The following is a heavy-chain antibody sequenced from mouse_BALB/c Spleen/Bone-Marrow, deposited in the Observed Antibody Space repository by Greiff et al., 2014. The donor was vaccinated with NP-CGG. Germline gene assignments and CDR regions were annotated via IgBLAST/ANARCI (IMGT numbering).Heavy chain of an antibody. CDR1: GYTFTSYY. CDR3: TRDHYYYGSSYWYFDV. CDR2: INPSNGGT. J-gene: IGHJ1*01. Sequence: QVQLKVSGAELVKPGASVKLSCKASGYTFTSYYMYWVKQRPGQGLEWIGGINPSNGGTNFNEKFKSKATLTVDKSSSTAYMQLSSLTSEDSAVYYCTRDHYYYGSSYWYFDVWGAGTTVTVSS. D-gene: IGHD1-1*01. V-gene: IGHV1S81*02.